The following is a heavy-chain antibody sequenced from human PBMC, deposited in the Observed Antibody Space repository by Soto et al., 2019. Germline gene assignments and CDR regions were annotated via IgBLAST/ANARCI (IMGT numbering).Heavy chain of an antibody. J-gene: IGHJ6*02. CDR1: GGSFSVYY. V-gene: IGHV4-34*01. Sequence: SDTLSLTCAVYGGSFSVYYWSWIRQPPGKGLEWIGEINHSGSTNYNPSLKSRVTISVDTSKNQFSLKLSSVTAADTAVYYCARGEDIVVVPAATNDVADYYYYGMDVWGQGTTVTVS. D-gene: IGHD2-2*01. CDR2: INHSGST. CDR3: ARGEDIVVVPAATNDVADYYYYGMDV.